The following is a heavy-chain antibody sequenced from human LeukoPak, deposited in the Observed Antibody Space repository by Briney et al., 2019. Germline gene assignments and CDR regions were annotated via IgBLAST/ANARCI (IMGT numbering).Heavy chain of an antibody. CDR1: GFTVSSNY. J-gene: IGHJ5*02. V-gene: IGHV3-53*01. CDR2: IYSGGST. Sequence: PGGSLRLSCAASGFTVSSNYMSWVRQAPGKGLEWVSVIYSGGSTYYADSVKGRFTISSDNSKNTLYLQMNSLRAEDTAVYYCAREALGYCSSTSCYDGGWFDPWGQGTLVTVSS. D-gene: IGHD2-2*01. CDR3: AREALGYCSSTSCYDGGWFDP.